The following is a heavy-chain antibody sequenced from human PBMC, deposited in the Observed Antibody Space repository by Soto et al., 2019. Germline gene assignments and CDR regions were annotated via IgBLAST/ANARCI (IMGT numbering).Heavy chain of an antibody. CDR3: ARNMDYYYGPGSGNGHGV. CDR1: GYTFTAYY. J-gene: IGHJ6*02. V-gene: IGHV1-2*02. CDR2: INPKFGDT. Sequence: QVQLVQSGAEVKEPGDSVRVSCEASGYTFTAYYIHWVRQVTGQGLEWMGWINPKFGDTTYAQDFQGRVTMTRDMSIRTVYMELSRLTSDDTDIYYCARNMDYYYGPGSGNGHGVWGQGTTVTVFS. D-gene: IGHD3-10*01.